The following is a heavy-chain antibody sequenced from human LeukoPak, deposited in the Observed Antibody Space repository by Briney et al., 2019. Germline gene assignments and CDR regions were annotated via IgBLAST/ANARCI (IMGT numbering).Heavy chain of an antibody. CDR3: AKERLTTTAFDY. V-gene: IGHV3-23*01. Sequence: PGGSLRLSCAASGFTFSTYAVSWIRQAPGKGLEWVSIISGSGGSTYYADSVKGRFTISRGNSKNTLYLQMNSLRAEDTAVYYCAKERLTTTAFDYWGQGTLVTVSS. D-gene: IGHD1-1*01. CDR2: ISGSGGST. CDR1: GFTFSTYA. J-gene: IGHJ4*02.